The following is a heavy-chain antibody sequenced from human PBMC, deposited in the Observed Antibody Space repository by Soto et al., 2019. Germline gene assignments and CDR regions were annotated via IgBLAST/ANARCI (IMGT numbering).Heavy chain of an antibody. CDR1: GGSISSSTYY. V-gene: IGHV4-39*01. D-gene: IGHD6-19*01. Sequence: SETLSLTCTVSGGSISSSTYYWGWVRQPPGKGPEWIGIIFYRGSTYYNPSLKSRVTISVDTSNNQFSLKLSSVTAADTAVYYCAREFSSGWYGLDYWGQGTLVTVSS. CDR3: AREFSSGWYGLDY. J-gene: IGHJ4*02. CDR2: IFYRGST.